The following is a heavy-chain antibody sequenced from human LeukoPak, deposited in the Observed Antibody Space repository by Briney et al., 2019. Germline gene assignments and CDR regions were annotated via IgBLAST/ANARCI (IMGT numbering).Heavy chain of an antibody. CDR2: IYYSGST. CDR1: GGSISSGDYY. J-gene: IGHJ4*02. D-gene: IGHD2-2*02. V-gene: IGHV4-30-4*08. Sequence: SQTLSLTCTVSGGSISSGDYYWSWIRQLPGKGLEWIGYIYYSGSTYYNPSLKSRVTISVDTSKNQFSLKLSSVTAADTAVYYCASTYCSSTSCYTGIFDYWGQGTLVTVSS. CDR3: ASTYCSSTSCYTGIFDY.